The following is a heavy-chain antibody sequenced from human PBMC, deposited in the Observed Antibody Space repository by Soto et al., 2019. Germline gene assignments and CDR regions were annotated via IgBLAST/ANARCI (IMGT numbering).Heavy chain of an antibody. CDR2: ISGYNGDT. J-gene: IGHJ6*02. D-gene: IGHD2-8*01. CDR1: GYTFTRYG. Sequence: QGHLVQSGAEVKKPGASVKVSCKASGYTFTRYGISWVRQAPGQGLEWMGWISGYNGDTNYAQHLQGRGTMTIYTPTTTAYMELRSRTSADPPGYYCAKNGRPPYYYNALDVWGEGTTVTASS. CDR3: AKNGRPPYYYNALDV. V-gene: IGHV1-18*01.